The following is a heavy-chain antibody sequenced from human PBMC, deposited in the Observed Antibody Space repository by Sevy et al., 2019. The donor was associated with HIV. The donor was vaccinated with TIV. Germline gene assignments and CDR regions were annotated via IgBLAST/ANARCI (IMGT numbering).Heavy chain of an antibody. V-gene: IGHV4-59*08. J-gene: IGHJ4*02. CDR2: IYYNAHI. D-gene: IGHD1-26*01. CDR1: GGSITSLY. CDR3: AGENAWGRGYS. Sequence: SETLSLTCTVSGGSITSLYWNWIRQPPGKGLELIANIYYNAHINYNPSLKSRVTLSLDTSKNQFSLRLSSVTAADTAMYYCAGENAWGRGYSWGQGTLVTVSS.